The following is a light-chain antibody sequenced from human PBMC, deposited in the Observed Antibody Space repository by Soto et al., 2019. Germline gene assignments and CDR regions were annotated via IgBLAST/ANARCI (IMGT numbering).Light chain of an antibody. CDR3: QQYGRSPLT. Sequence: EIVLTQSPATLSLSPGERATLSCGASQSVSYNYFAWYQQKPGLAPRLLIYDASTRATGIPDRFRGSGSGTDFTLTISRLEPEDFAVYYCQQYGRSPLTFGGGTKVEI. CDR2: DAS. V-gene: IGKV3D-20*01. J-gene: IGKJ4*01. CDR1: QSVSYNY.